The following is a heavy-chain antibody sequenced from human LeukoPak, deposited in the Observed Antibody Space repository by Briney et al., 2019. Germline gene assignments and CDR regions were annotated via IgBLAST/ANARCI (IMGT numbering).Heavy chain of an antibody. J-gene: IGHJ3*02. CDR2: IDYDGGSG. V-gene: IGHV3-23*01. D-gene: IGHD5-18*01. CDR1: GFTLSSYE. CDR3: ARSFGYGVDAFDI. Sequence: GGSLRLSCTVSGFTLSSYEMSWVRQAPGKGLEWVSSIDYDGGSGHYADSVKGRFTISRDNSNNTLFLHLNSLRAEDTAVYYCARSFGYGVDAFDIWGQGTMVTVSS.